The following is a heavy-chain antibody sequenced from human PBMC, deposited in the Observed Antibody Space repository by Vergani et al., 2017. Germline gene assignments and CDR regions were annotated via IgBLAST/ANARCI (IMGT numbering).Heavy chain of an antibody. D-gene: IGHD1-26*01. Sequence: EVQLVESGGGLVQPGGSLSLSCAASGFTFSSYSMNWVRQAPGKGLEWVSYISSSSSTIYYADSVKGRFTISRDNAKNSLYLQMNSLRDEDTAVYYCARAGVGATRGYYFDYWGQGTLVTVSS. V-gene: IGHV3-48*02. CDR3: ARAGVGATRGYYFDY. CDR1: GFTFSSYS. J-gene: IGHJ4*02. CDR2: ISSSSSTI.